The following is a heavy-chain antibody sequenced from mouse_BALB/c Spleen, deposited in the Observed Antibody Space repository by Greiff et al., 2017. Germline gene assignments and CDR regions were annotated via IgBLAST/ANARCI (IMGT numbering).Heavy chain of an antibody. CDR3: ARAGPAWFAY. Sequence: QVQLQQSGPELVKPGASVKISCKASGYAFSSSWMNWVKQRPGQGLEWIGRIYPGDGDTNYNGKFKGKATLTADKSSSTAYMQLSSLTSVDSAVYFCARAGPAWFAYWGQGTLVTVSA. J-gene: IGHJ3*01. V-gene: IGHV1-82*01. CDR2: IYPGDGDT. CDR1: GYAFSSSW.